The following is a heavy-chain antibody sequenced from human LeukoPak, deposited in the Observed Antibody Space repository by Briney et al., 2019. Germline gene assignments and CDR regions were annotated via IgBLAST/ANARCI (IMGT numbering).Heavy chain of an antibody. V-gene: IGHV4-4*02. CDR1: GGSISSSNW. CDR2: IYHSGST. CDR3: ASLYSYCSGGSCYPWGYFDL. Sequence: PSGTLSLTCAVSGGSISSSNWWSWVRQPPGKGLEWIGEIYHSGSTNYNPSLKSRVTISVDKSKNQFSLKLSSVTAADTAVYYCASLYSYCSGGSCYPWGYFDLWGRGTLVTVSS. D-gene: IGHD2-15*01. J-gene: IGHJ2*01.